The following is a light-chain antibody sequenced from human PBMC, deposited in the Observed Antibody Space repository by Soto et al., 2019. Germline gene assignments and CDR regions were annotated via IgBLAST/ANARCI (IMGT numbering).Light chain of an antibody. CDR3: AAWDDSLNGQVV. CDR2: SNN. Sequence: QSVLTQPPSASGTPGQRVTISCSGSSSNIGSNTVNWYQQLPGTAPKLLIYSNNQRPLGVPDRFSGSKSGTSASLAISGLQSEDEADYYCAAWDDSLNGQVVFGGGTKLTVL. CDR1: SSNIGSNT. V-gene: IGLV1-44*01. J-gene: IGLJ2*01.